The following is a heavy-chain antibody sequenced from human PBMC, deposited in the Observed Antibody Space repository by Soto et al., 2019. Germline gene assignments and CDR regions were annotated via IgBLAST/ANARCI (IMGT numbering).Heavy chain of an antibody. V-gene: IGHV4-30-2*01. CDR3: ARDHLEGNWFDP. J-gene: IGHJ5*02. CDR1: GGSISSGGYS. Sequence: QLQLQESGSGLVRPSQTLSLTCAVSGGSISSGGYSWNWIRQPPGKGLEWIGYLYHSWSTLYNPSLKSRVTISVDKSKNQFSLKLSSVTAAATAVYYCARDHLEGNWFDPWGQGTLVTVSS. CDR2: LYHSWST.